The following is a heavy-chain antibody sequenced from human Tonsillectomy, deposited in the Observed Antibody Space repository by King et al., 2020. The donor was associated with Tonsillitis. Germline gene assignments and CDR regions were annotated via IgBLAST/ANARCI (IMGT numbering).Heavy chain of an antibody. V-gene: IGHV4-30-4*07. Sequence: VQLQESGPGLVKPSQTLSLTCAVSGGSISSGDYSWSWIRQPPGKGLEWIGYMYYSGSTSYTPSLKSRVTISIDTSKNQFSLKLSSVTAADTAVYYCARGYCTNGICLDAFDIWGQGTMLTVSS. J-gene: IGHJ3*02. CDR2: MYYSGST. D-gene: IGHD2-8*01. CDR1: GGSISSGDYS. CDR3: ARGYCTNGICLDAFDI.